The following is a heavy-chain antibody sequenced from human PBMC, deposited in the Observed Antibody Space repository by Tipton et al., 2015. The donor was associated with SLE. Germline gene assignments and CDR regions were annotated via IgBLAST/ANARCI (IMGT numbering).Heavy chain of an antibody. CDR2: IFYSGST. CDR3: ASLDYGDHFDY. CDR1: GGSISSYSYY. J-gene: IGHJ4*02. Sequence: TLSLTCSVSGGSISSYSYYWGWIRQPPGRGLEWIGSIFYSGSTSYNPSLKSRVTISVDTSKNQFSLKLISVTAADTAMYYCASLDYGDHFDYWGQGTPATVSS. D-gene: IGHD4-17*01. V-gene: IGHV4-39*01.